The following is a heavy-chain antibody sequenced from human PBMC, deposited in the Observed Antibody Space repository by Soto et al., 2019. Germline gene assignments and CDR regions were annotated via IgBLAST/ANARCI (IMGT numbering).Heavy chain of an antibody. V-gene: IGHV4-39*01. CDR3: ARTSGSYLWYFDY. CDR1: GGSISSSSYY. J-gene: IGHJ4*02. Sequence: QLQLQESGPGLVKPSETLSLTCTVSGGSISSSSYYWGWIRQPPGKGLEWIGSIYYSGSTYYNPSLKGRVTISVETSKNQFSLKLSSVTAADTAVYYCARTSGSYLWYFDYWGQGTPVTVSS. CDR2: IYYSGST. D-gene: IGHD1-26*01.